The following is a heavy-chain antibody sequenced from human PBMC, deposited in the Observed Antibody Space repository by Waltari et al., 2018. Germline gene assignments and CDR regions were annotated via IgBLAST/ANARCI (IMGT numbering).Heavy chain of an antibody. CDR2: IYHSGST. J-gene: IGHJ4*02. Sequence: QVQLQASCPGLVKPSETLALTWAVSGYSISSGYYWGRIRQPPGKGLEWIGSIYHSGSTYYNPSLKSRVTISVDTSKNQFSLKLSSVTAADTAVYYCARVYGDYVRSFDYWGQGTLVTVSS. D-gene: IGHD4-17*01. CDR1: GYSISSGYY. V-gene: IGHV4-38-2*01. CDR3: ARVYGDYVRSFDY.